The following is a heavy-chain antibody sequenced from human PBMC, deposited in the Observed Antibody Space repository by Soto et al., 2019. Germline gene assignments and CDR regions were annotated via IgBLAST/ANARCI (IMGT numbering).Heavy chain of an antibody. Sequence: VKVSCKASGGTFSSYAISWVRQAPGQGLEWMGGIIPISDTTDYAQKFQGRVTITADESTSTAYMELSSLRSEDTAVYYCARSQGSSTSLEIYYYYYYGMDVWGQGTTVTVSS. D-gene: IGHD2-2*01. CDR2: IIPISDTT. V-gene: IGHV1-69*13. CDR1: GGTFSSYA. CDR3: ARSQGSSTSLEIYYYYYYGMDV. J-gene: IGHJ6*02.